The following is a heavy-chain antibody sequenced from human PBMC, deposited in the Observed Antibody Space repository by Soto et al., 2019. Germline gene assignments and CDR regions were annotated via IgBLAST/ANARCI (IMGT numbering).Heavy chain of an antibody. V-gene: IGHV1-46*01. CDR2: VDPSRGSA. Sequence: QAQLLQSGAEVKKPGASVTVSCKASGYTFINYFIHWVRQAPGQRLEWIGIVDPSRGSADYAQKFQGRVTMTPAVSTRTVFMDLSSLRSEDTAVYYCARRLIGNNVDLWGQGTTVIVSS. D-gene: IGHD2-21*01. CDR1: GYTFINYF. J-gene: IGHJ3*01. CDR3: ARRLIGNNVDL.